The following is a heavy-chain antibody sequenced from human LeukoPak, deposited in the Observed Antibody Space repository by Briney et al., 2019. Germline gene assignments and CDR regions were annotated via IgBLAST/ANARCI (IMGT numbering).Heavy chain of an antibody. CDR3: ARGFEYNYRYTFGY. J-gene: IGHJ4*02. CDR2: IYYGNT. D-gene: IGHD5-18*01. Sequence: PSETLSLTCTVSGGSISSYYWSWIRQPPGEGLESIGYIYYGNTDYNPSLKSRVTISVDTSKNQFSLRLSSVTAADTAVYYCARGFEYNYRYTFGYWGPGTLVTVSS. CDR1: GGSISSYY. V-gene: IGHV4-59*01.